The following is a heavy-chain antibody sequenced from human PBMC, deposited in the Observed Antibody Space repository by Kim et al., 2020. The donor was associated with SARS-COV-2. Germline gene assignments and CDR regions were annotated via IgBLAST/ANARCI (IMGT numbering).Heavy chain of an antibody. CDR3: ARDTPNPRSAHYYGMDV. J-gene: IGHJ6*02. CDR2: ISAYNGNT. V-gene: IGHV1-18*01. CDR1: GYTFTSYG. Sequence: ASVKVSCKASGYTFTSYGISWVRQAPGQGLEWMGWISAYNGNTNYAQKLQGRVTMTTDTSTSTAYMELRSLRSDDTAVYYCARDTPNPRSAHYYGMDVWGQGTTVTVSS.